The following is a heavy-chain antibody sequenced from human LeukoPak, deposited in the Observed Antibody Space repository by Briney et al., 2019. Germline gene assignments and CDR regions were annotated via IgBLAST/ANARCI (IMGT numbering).Heavy chain of an antibody. Sequence: GGSLRLSCAASGFIFSSYSMNWVRQAPGKGLEWVSSISSSSSYIYYADSVKGRFTISRDNAKNSLYLQMNSLRAEDTAVYYCAKEFRVYDFWSGDYGSDYYYYYMDVWGKGTSVTVSS. D-gene: IGHD3-3*01. CDR2: ISSSSSYI. CDR1: GFIFSSYS. CDR3: AKEFRVYDFWSGDYGSDYYYYYMDV. J-gene: IGHJ6*03. V-gene: IGHV3-21*04.